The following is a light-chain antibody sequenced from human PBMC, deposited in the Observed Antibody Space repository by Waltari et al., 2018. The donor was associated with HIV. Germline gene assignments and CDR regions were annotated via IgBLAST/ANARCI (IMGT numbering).Light chain of an antibody. CDR3: QQYYVTSPLT. J-gene: IGKJ4*01. CDR2: WAS. V-gene: IGKV4-1*01. CDR1: HSLYSSHNNNY. Sequence: DIVMTPSPDSLPVPLGASATINCKSSHSLYSSHNNNYLAWYQEKPGQPPKLLIYWASTRESGVPERFSGSGSGTDFTLTISSLQAEDVAVYYCQQYYVTSPLTFGGGTKVEIK.